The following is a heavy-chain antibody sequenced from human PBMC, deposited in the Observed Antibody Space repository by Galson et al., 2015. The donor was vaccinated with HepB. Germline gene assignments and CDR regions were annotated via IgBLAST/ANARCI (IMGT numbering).Heavy chain of an antibody. J-gene: IGHJ5*01. Sequence: TLSLTCTVSGGSITGGGFYWNWIRQHPRKGLEWIGYISNTGKTYYNPSLKSRLTISADTSKNNFSLELTSLTAADTAVYYCVRDLGFSGRLDSWGPGTLVTVSS. V-gene: IGHV4-31*03. CDR3: VRDLGFSGRLDS. CDR1: GGSITGGGFY. D-gene: IGHD5-12*01. CDR2: ISNTGKT.